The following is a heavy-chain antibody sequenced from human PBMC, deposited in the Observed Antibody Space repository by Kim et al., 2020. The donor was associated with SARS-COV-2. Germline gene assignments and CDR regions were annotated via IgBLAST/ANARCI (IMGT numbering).Heavy chain of an antibody. Sequence: AESGMVPFTISRDNAKTPLYLQMNSLRAKETAVYYCARRQYSSGWYYFDYWGQGTLVTVSS. V-gene: IGHV3-74*01. J-gene: IGHJ4*02. CDR3: ARRQYSSGWYYFDY. D-gene: IGHD6-19*01.